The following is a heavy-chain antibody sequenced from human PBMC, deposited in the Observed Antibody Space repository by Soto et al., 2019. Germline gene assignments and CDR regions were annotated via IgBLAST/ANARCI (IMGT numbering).Heavy chain of an antibody. Sequence: ASVKVSCKASGGTFSSYAISWVRQAPGQGLEWMGGIIPIFGTANYAQKFQGRVTITADESTSTAYMELSSLRSEDTAVYYCAREGQRITIFGVVNYYSMDVWGQGTTVTVSS. CDR2: IIPIFGTA. D-gene: IGHD3-3*01. CDR3: AREGQRITIFGVVNYYSMDV. V-gene: IGHV1-69*13. J-gene: IGHJ6*02. CDR1: GGTFSSYA.